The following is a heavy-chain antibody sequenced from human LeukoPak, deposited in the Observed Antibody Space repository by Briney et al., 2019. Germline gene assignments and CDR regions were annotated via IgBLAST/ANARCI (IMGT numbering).Heavy chain of an antibody. V-gene: IGHV1-69*06. Sequence: ASVKVSCKASGGTFRSYAISWVRQAPGQGLEWMGGIIPIFGTANYAQKFQGRVTITADKSTSTAYMELSSLRSEDTAVYYCARGERYFDWLFHYWGQGTLVTVSS. J-gene: IGHJ4*02. D-gene: IGHD3-9*01. CDR3: ARGERYFDWLFHY. CDR1: GGTFRSYA. CDR2: IIPIFGTA.